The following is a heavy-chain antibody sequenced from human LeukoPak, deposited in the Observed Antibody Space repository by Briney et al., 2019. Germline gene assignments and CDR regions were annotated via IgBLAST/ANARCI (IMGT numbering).Heavy chain of an antibody. CDR2: ISYDGSNK. V-gene: IGHV3-30-3*01. CDR3: ARLSIWDSPVPYFDY. Sequence: PGRSLRLSCAASGFTFSSYAMHWVRQAPGKGLEWVAVISYDGSNKYYADSVKGRFTISRDNSKNTLYLQMNSLRAEDTAVYYCARLSIWDSPVPYFDYWGQEPWSPSPQ. J-gene: IGHJ4*01. D-gene: IGHD6-6*01. CDR1: GFTFSSYA.